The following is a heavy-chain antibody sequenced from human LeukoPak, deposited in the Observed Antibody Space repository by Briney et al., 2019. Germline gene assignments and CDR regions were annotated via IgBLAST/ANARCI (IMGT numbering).Heavy chain of an antibody. CDR3: ARDLGPNYGDYVGDWFDP. Sequence: SETLSLTCTVSGGSISSYYWSWIRQPPGKGLEWIGYIYYSGSTNYNPSLKSRVTISVDTSKNQFSLKLSSVTAADTAVYYCARDLGPNYGDYVGDWFDPWGQGTLVTVSS. V-gene: IGHV4-59*12. CDR2: IYYSGST. J-gene: IGHJ5*02. D-gene: IGHD4-17*01. CDR1: GGSISSYY.